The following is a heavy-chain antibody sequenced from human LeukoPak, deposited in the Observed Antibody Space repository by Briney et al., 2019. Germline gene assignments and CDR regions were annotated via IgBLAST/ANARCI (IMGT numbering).Heavy chain of an antibody. J-gene: IGHJ4*02. CDR3: ARGSCSSTSCGGAIEY. Sequence: SVKVSCKASGGTFSSYAISWVRQAPGQGLEWMGGIIPIFGTANYAQKFQGRVTITADESTSTAYMELSSLRSEDTAVYYCARGSCSSTSCGGAIEYWGQGTLATVSS. D-gene: IGHD2-2*01. CDR1: GGTFSSYA. CDR2: IIPIFGTA. V-gene: IGHV1-69*13.